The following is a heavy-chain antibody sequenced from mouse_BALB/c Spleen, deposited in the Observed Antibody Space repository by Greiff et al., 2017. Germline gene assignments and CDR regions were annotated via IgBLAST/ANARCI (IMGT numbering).Heavy chain of an antibody. CDR1: GYTFTSYW. Sequence: VQLQESGAELARPGASVKLSCKASGYTFTSYWMQWVKQRPGQGLEWIGAIYPGDGDTRYTQKFKGKATLTADKSSSTAYMQLSSLASEDSAVYYCARRYGTGYFDYWGQGTTLTVSS. J-gene: IGHJ2*01. CDR3: ARRYGTGYFDY. D-gene: IGHD3-3*01. V-gene: IGHV1-87*01. CDR2: IYPGDGDT.